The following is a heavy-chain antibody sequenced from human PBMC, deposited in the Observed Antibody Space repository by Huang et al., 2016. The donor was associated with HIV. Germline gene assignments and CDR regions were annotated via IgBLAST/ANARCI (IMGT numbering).Heavy chain of an antibody. V-gene: IGHV1-2*02. J-gene: IGHJ4*02. CDR1: GYSFTGHF. CDR2: IDPTGGAR. CDR3: AREAWASGVAHYFDY. Sequence: QVQLAQSGAEVKRPGASVKVSCKACGYSFTGHFIHWVRQAPGQGLEWMGGIDPTGGARNGASRCQGRVSKTREKAIGTAYMELSGLRSDDTAVFFCAREAWASGVAHYFDYWGPGTLVTVSS. D-gene: IGHD3-10*01.